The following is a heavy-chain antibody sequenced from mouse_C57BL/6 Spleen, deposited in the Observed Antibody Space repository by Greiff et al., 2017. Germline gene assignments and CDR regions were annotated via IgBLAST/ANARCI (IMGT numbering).Heavy chain of an antibody. D-gene: IGHD1-1*01. J-gene: IGHJ3*01. Sequence: QVQLQQPGAELVKPGASVKVSCKASGYTFTSYWMHWVKQRPGQGLEWIGRIHPSDSDTNYNQKFKGKATLTVDKSSNTAYMQLSSLTSEDTAVYYGAILYYGRSGLDCWDQGTLVTVSA. CDR2: IHPSDSDT. V-gene: IGHV1-74*01. CDR1: GYTFTSYW. CDR3: AILYYGRSGLDC.